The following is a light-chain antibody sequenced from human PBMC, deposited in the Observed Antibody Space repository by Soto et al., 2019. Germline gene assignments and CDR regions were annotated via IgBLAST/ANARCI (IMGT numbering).Light chain of an antibody. CDR1: SSDVGGYNY. V-gene: IGLV2-14*03. Sequence: QSVLTQPASVSGSPGQSITISCTGTSSDVGGYNYVSWYQQHPGKAPKLIIYDVSNRPSGVSNRFSGSKSGNTASLTISGLQAEDDTDYYCSSYTSTSTYVVGTGTKVTVL. CDR2: DVS. CDR3: SSYTSTSTYV. J-gene: IGLJ1*01.